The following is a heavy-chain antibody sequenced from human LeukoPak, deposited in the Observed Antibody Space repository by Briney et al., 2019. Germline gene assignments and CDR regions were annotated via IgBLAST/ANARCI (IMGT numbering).Heavy chain of an antibody. Sequence: GGSLRLSCAASGFTFDDYAMHWVRQAPGKGLEWVSGISWNSGSIGYADSVKGRFTISRDNAKNSLYLQMNSLRAEDTALYYCAKGVDWFDPWGQGTLVTV. V-gene: IGHV3-9*01. J-gene: IGHJ5*02. D-gene: IGHD3-10*01. CDR3: AKGVDWFDP. CDR2: ISWNSGSI. CDR1: GFTFDDYA.